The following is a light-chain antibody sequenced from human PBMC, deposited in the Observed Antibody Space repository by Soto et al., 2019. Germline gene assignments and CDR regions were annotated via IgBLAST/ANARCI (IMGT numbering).Light chain of an antibody. CDR3: CSSAPESTYV. CDR1: SNDVGAYDS. CDR2: RGT. Sequence: QSALAQPASVSGSPGQSITISCTGTSNDVGAYDSVSWYQQHPHKAPQVIIYRGTQRPSGASNRFSASTSGNAASLTISGLQAYDEADYFCCSSAPESTYVCGTGTKSPS. V-gene: IGLV2-23*01. J-gene: IGLJ1*01.